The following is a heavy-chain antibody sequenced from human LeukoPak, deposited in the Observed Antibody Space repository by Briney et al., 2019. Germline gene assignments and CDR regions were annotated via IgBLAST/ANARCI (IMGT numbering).Heavy chain of an antibody. J-gene: IGHJ4*02. CDR2: IIGSGSTT. CDR1: GFTFSSYE. V-gene: IGHV3-48*03. CDR3: ARAYDSSKGDY. Sequence: PGGSLRLSCAASGFTFSSYEMNWVRQAPGKGLEWLSYIIGSGSTTQYADSVRDRFTISRDNAKNSLYLQMNSLRAEDTAVYYCARAYDSSKGDYWGQGTLVTVSS. D-gene: IGHD3-22*01.